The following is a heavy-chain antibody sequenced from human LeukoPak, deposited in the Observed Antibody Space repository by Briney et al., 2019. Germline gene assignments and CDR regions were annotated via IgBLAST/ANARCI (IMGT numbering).Heavy chain of an antibody. V-gene: IGHV4-59*01. CDR3: ARGGGGYKTDY. CDR1: GGSISSYY. CDR2: IYYSGST. J-gene: IGHJ4*02. Sequence: SETLSLTCTVSGGSISSYYWSWIRQPPGKGLEWIGYIYYSGSTNYNPSLKSRVTISVDTSKNQFSLKLSSVTAADTAVYYCARGGGGYKTDYWGQGTLVTVSS. D-gene: IGHD5-12*01.